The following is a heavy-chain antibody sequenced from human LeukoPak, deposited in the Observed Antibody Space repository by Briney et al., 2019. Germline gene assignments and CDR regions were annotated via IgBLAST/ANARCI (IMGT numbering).Heavy chain of an antibody. CDR1: GYTFRNYE. CDR2: IGTYNGNT. V-gene: IGHV1-18*01. D-gene: IGHD6-19*01. CDR3: ARGRLKRVPFTKVAGALDY. J-gene: IGHJ4*02. Sequence: ASVKVSCKASGYTFRNYEITWVRQAPGQGLEWMGWIGTYNGNTDYAQKFQGRVIMTADTSTTTAHMELRSLRSDDTAVYYCARGRLKRVPFTKVAGALDYWGQGTRVTVSS.